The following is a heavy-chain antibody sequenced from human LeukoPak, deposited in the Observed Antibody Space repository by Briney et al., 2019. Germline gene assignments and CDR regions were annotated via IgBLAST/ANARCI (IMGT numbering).Heavy chain of an antibody. D-gene: IGHD3-22*01. Sequence: PGGSLRLSCAASEFTFFTYWMTWVRQAPGKGLEWVANIKQDGSEKYYVDSVKGRFTISRDNAKNSLYLQMNSLRVEDTAVYYCAREKSYYDSGAPGYWGQGTLVTVSS. J-gene: IGHJ4*02. CDR2: IKQDGSEK. CDR3: AREKSYYDSGAPGY. V-gene: IGHV3-7*01. CDR1: EFTFFTYW.